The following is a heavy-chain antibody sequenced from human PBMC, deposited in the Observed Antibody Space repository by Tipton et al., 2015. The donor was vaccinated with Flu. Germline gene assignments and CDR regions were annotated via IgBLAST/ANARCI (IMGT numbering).Heavy chain of an antibody. D-gene: IGHD1-1*01. V-gene: IGHV3-9*01. Sequence: QLVQSGGGAVQPGGSLRLSCAASGFTFDDYAMHWVRQAPGKGLEWVSGISWDSGSIDYADSVKGRFTISRDNAKNSLYLQMNSLRAEDTALYYCAKDIGTTGTTWFDPWGQGTLVTVSS. J-gene: IGHJ5*02. CDR1: GFTFDDYA. CDR2: ISWDSGSI. CDR3: AKDIGTTGTTWFDP.